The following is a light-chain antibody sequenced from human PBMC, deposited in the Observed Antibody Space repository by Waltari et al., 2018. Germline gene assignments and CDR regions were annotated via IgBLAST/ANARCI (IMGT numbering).Light chain of an antibody. J-gene: IGLJ1*01. CDR3: CSYAGSSYV. V-gene: IGLV2-11*01. CDR2: DVS. CDR1: SSASGGYNY. Sequence: QSALTQPRSVSGSPGQSVTISCTGTSSASGGYNYVSWYQQHPGKAPKLMIYDVSKRPSGVPDRFSGSKSGNTASLTISGLQAEDEADYYCCSYAGSSYVFGTGTKVTVL.